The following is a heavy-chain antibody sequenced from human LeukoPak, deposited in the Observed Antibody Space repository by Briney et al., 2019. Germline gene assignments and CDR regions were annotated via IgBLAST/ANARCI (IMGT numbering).Heavy chain of an antibody. Sequence: GGSLRLFCAASGFTFSSYAMSWVRQAPGKGLEWVSAISGSGGSTYYADSVKGRFTISRDNSKNTLYLQMNSLRAEDTAVYYCAKDVDFPYYYGMDVWGQGTTVTVSS. CDR1: GFTFSSYA. D-gene: IGHD3-3*01. V-gene: IGHV3-23*01. J-gene: IGHJ6*02. CDR3: AKDVDFPYYYGMDV. CDR2: ISGSGGST.